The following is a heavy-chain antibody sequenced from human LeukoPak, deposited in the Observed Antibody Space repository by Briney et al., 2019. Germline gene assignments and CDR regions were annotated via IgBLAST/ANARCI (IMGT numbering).Heavy chain of an antibody. V-gene: IGHV4-61*05. D-gene: IGHD4-23*01. J-gene: IGHJ4*02. CDR1: GGSINSSSYY. CDR3: ARTHDYGGNTDFDY. CDR2: IYYSGGT. Sequence: SETLSLTCTVSGGSINSSSYYWGWIRQPPGKGLEWIGYIYYSGGTYYNPSLKSRVTISLDTSKNQFSLKLSSVTAADTAVYFCARTHDYGGNTDFDYWGQGILVTVSS.